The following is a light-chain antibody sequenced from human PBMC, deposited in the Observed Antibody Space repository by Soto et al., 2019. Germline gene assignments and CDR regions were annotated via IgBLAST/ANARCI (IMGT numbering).Light chain of an antibody. CDR2: AVS. V-gene: IGKV3-15*01. Sequence: EIMMTQSPGTLSASPGERATLSCRASQSVSSNLAWYQQRPGQAPRLLIYAVSTRATGIPARFSGSGSGTEFTLTMSSLQYEDFAVYYCQQYNKWPLTFGQGTKVEIK. CDR3: QQYNKWPLT. CDR1: QSVSSN. J-gene: IGKJ1*01.